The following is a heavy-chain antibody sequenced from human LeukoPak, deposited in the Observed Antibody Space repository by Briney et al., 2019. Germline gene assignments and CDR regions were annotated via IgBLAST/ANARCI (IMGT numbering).Heavy chain of an antibody. CDR1: GGSFSGYY. Sequence: LKPSENLSLTCAVYGGSFSGYYWSWIRQPPGKGLEWIGEINHSGSTNYNPSLKSRVTISVDTSKNQFSLKLSSVTAADTAVYYCARNPRWLQAFDYWGQGTLVTVPS. D-gene: IGHD5-24*01. CDR3: ARNPRWLQAFDY. CDR2: INHSGST. J-gene: IGHJ4*02. V-gene: IGHV4-34*01.